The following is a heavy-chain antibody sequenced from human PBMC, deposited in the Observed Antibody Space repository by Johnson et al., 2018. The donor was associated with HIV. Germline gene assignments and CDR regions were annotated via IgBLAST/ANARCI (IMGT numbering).Heavy chain of an antibody. D-gene: IGHD2-21*01. Sequence: VQLVESGGGVVRPGGSLRLFCAASGFTFRSYGMHWVRQAPGKGLEWVAFLRYDGSNRYYADYVKGRFTISRDNYNNTMDLQMNSLKTEDTGVDYCEKEDCHGGDACEIGGQGTMVTVSS. CDR2: LRYDGSNR. CDR3: EKEDCHGGDACEI. V-gene: IGHV3-30*02. CDR1: GFTFRSYG. J-gene: IGHJ3*02.